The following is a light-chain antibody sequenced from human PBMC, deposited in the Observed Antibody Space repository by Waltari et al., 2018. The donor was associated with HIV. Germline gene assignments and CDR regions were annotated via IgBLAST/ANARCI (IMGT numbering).Light chain of an antibody. CDR2: DNS. CDR1: NIGVRS. V-gene: IGLV3-21*02. CDR3: PGWDNRGDRGV. Sequence: SYELTQPPSMSVAAGQAARFTCGGHNIGVRSVHWYQKRPGQSPVLVVYDNSDRPAGTPGRFCGSNARNTATLTVSKVEAGDEAEYYCPGWDNRGDRGVFGGGTRLTVI. J-gene: IGLJ3*02.